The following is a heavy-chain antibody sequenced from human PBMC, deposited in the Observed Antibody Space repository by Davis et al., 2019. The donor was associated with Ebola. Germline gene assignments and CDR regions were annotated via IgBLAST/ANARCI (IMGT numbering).Heavy chain of an antibody. Sequence: MPSETLSLTCTVSGGSISTYYWNWIRQSPGKGLEWIGYIYYSGSTNYNPSLKSRVTISVDKSKNQFSLKLSSVTAADTAVYYCARGVGLGELLYWYFDLWGRGTLVTVSS. CDR3: ARGVGLGELLYWYFDL. CDR1: GGSISTYY. J-gene: IGHJ2*01. V-gene: IGHV4-59*12. D-gene: IGHD3-10*01. CDR2: IYYSGST.